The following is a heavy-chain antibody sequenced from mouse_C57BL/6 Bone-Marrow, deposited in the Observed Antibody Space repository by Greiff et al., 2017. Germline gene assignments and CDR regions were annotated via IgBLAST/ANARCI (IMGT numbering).Heavy chain of an antibody. CDR1: GYTFTSYW. CDR2: IYPGSGST. Sequence: QVQLQQPGAELVKPGASVKMSCKASGYTFTSYWITWVKQRPGQGLEWIGDIYPGSGSTNYNEKFKSKATLTVDTSSSTAYMQLSSLTSEDSAVYDCARETITTVVPFAYWGQGTLVTVSA. D-gene: IGHD1-1*01. J-gene: IGHJ3*01. V-gene: IGHV1-55*01. CDR3: ARETITTVVPFAY.